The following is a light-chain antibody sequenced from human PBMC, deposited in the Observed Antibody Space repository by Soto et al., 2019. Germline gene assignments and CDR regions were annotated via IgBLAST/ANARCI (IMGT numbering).Light chain of an antibody. CDR2: DVS. J-gene: IGLJ1*01. V-gene: IGLV2-14*01. Sequence: QSVLTQPASVSGSPGQSITISCTGTSSDVGGYNYVSWYQQHPGKAPKLMIYDVSNRPSGVSNRFSGSKSGNTASLTISGLQAEDEADDYYSAYTSSSTLELLGTGTKVTVL. CDR1: SSDVGGYNY. CDR3: SAYTSSSTLEL.